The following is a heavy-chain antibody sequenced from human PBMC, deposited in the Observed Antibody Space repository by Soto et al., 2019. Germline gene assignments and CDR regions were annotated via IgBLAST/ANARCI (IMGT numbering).Heavy chain of an antibody. CDR2: ISADGSNK. Sequence: QVQLVESGGGVVQPGRSLRLSCAASGFTFSSYAMHWVRQAPGKGLEWVAVISADGSNKYYATSVMGRFTISRDNSKNTLYLQMNSLRADDTGVYYRARPRFYCSSTSCYPAYYYYYGMDVWRQGAPVTVS. V-gene: IGHV3-30-3*01. J-gene: IGHJ6*02. CDR3: ARPRFYCSSTSCYPAYYYYYGMDV. D-gene: IGHD2-2*01. CDR1: GFTFSSYA.